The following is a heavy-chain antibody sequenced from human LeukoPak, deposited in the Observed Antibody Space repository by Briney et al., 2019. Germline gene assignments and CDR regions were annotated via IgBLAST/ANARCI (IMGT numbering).Heavy chain of an antibody. CDR1: GGTFSSYA. Sequence: SVKVSCKASGGTFSSYAISWVRQAPGQGLEWMGGIIPIFGTANYAQKFQGRVTITADESTSTAYMELSSLRSEDTAVYYCARSFSYSGFWSGYYNYGMDVRGQGTTVTVSS. V-gene: IGHV1-69*13. CDR3: ARSFSYSGFWSGYYNYGMDV. CDR2: IIPIFGTA. D-gene: IGHD3-3*01. J-gene: IGHJ6*02.